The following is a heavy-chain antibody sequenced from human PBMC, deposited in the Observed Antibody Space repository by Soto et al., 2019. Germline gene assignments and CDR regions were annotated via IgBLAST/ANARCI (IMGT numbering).Heavy chain of an antibody. CDR2: IYTSGST. D-gene: IGHD2-21*02. V-gene: IGHV4-4*07. J-gene: IGHJ3*02. Sequence: SETLSLTCTVSGGSISSYYWSWIRQPAGKGLEWIGRIYTSGSTNYNPSLKSRVTMTVDTSKNQFSLKLSSVTAADTAVYYCASFGDYEAFDIWGQGTMVTVSS. CDR3: ASFGDYEAFDI. CDR1: GGSISSYY.